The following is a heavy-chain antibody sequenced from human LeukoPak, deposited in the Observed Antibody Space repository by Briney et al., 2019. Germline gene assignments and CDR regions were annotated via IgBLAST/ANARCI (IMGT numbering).Heavy chain of an antibody. Sequence: GGSLRLSCAASGFTFRIFGMHWVRQAPGKGLEGVAIIWFDGSDQYHADSVKGRFTVSRDNSKNTVFLQMNSLRAEDTAVYYCARDRGTTSSAGYYFDTWGQGTLVTVSS. CDR3: ARDRGTTSSAGYYFDT. CDR2: IWFDGSDQ. D-gene: IGHD3-10*01. CDR1: GFTFRIFG. J-gene: IGHJ4*02. V-gene: IGHV3-33*01.